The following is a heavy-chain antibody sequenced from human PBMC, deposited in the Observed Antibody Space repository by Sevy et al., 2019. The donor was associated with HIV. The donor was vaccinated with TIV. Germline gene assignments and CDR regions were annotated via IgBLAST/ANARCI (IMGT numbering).Heavy chain of an antibody. CDR3: ARGYYDTSGYYYGYFHH. CDR1: GYTFTTYD. J-gene: IGHJ1*01. D-gene: IGHD3-22*01. V-gene: IGHV1-8*01. Sequence: ASVKVSCKASGYTFTTYDINWVRQAAGQGLEWMGWMNPNSGSTGYPQNFQGRVTMTRNTSISTAYMQLSSLRSEDTAVYYCARGYYDTSGYYYGYFHHWGQGTLVTVSS. CDR2: MNPNSGST.